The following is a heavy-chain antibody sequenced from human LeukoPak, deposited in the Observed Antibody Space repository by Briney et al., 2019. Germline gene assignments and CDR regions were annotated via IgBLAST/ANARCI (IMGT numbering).Heavy chain of an antibody. J-gene: IGHJ4*02. D-gene: IGHD5-18*01. V-gene: IGHV3-23*01. Sequence: PGGSLRLSCAASGFTFSSYAMSWVRQAPGKGLEWVSTISGNGGSTYHADSVQGRFTISRDNSKNTLFLQMNSLRAEDTAVYYCAKIPRGYNYGGFDYWGQGTLVTVSS. CDR3: AKIPRGYNYGGFDY. CDR2: ISGNGGST. CDR1: GFTFSSYA.